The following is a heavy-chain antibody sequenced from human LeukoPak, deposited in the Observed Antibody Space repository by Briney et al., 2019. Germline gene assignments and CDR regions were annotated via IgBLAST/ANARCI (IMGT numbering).Heavy chain of an antibody. J-gene: IGHJ4*02. V-gene: IGHV3-23*01. CDR3: AKKLDYDSSGYLGAYFDY. Sequence: GGSLRLSCAASGFTFSSYAMSWVRQAPGKGLEWVSAISGSGGSTYYADSVKGRFTISRGNSKNTLYLQMNSLRAEDTAVYYCAKKLDYDSSGYLGAYFDYWGQGTLVTVSS. CDR2: ISGSGGST. D-gene: IGHD3-22*01. CDR1: GFTFSSYA.